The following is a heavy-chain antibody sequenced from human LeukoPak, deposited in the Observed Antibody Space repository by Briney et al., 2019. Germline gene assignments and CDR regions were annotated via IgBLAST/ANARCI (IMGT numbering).Heavy chain of an antibody. CDR2: INPKSGGT. J-gene: IGHJ5*02. D-gene: IGHD3-10*01. Sequence: APVKVSCKASGYTFTDYYLYWVRQAPEQGLEWMGWINPKSGGTRYAQKFQDRVAMTRDTSISTAYMELSSLRSDDTAVYYCARSILWQTSVNWFDPWGQGTLVTVSS. V-gene: IGHV1-2*02. CDR3: ARSILWQTSVNWFDP. CDR1: GYTFTDYY.